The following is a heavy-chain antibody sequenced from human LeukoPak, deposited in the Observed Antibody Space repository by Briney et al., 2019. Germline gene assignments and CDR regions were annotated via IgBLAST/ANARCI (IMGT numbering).Heavy chain of an antibody. CDR3: ARGPRGRHYCSSTSCYAGLYMDV. Sequence: SVKVSCKASGGTFSSYAISWVRQAPGQGLEWMGGIIPIFGTANYAQKFPGRVTITADESTSTAYMELSRLRSEDTAVYYCARGPRGRHYCSSTSCYAGLYMDVWGKGTTVTISS. D-gene: IGHD2-2*01. J-gene: IGHJ6*03. V-gene: IGHV1-69*13. CDR2: IIPIFGTA. CDR1: GGTFSSYA.